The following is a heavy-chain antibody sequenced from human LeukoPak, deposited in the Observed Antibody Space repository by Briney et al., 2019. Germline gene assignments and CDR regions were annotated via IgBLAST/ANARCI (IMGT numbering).Heavy chain of an antibody. J-gene: IGHJ4*02. Sequence: PGGSLRLSCSASGFTFSSYEMTWVRQAPGKGLEWVSYISSSSSSISYTDSVKGRFSMSRDNAKNSLYLQMSSLRAEDTAVYYCASLRIYYDILTGYYTGYYFDYWGQGTLVAVSS. CDR1: GFTFSSYE. D-gene: IGHD3-9*01. CDR3: ASLRIYYDILTGYYTGYYFDY. CDR2: ISSSSSSI. V-gene: IGHV3-48*03.